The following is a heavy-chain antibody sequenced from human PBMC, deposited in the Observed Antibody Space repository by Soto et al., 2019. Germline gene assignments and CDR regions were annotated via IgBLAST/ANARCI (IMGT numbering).Heavy chain of an antibody. CDR3: ARGGVRRARCCVDYYYMDV. V-gene: IGHV3-74*01. CDR1: GFTFSSYW. D-gene: IGHD3-10*01. J-gene: IGHJ6*03. CDR2: INSDGSST. Sequence: EVQLVESGGDLVQPGGSLRLSCAASGFTFSSYWMNWVRQAPGKGLVWVSRINSDGSSTSYADSVKGRFTISRDNAKNTLYLQMNSLRAEDTAEYYCARGGVRRARCCVDYYYMDVWGKGTTVTVSS.